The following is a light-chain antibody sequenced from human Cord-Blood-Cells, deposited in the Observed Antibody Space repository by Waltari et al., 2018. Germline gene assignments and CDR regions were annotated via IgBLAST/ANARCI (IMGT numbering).Light chain of an antibody. CDR3: QSYDSSLSAYVV. CDR2: GNS. V-gene: IGLV1-40*01. Sequence: QSVLTQPPSVSGAPGQRVTISCTGRSSNIGAGYAVHWYQQLPGTAPKLLIYGNSNRPSGVPDRFSGSKSGTSASLAITGLQAEDEADYYCQSYDSSLSAYVVFGGGTKLTVL. J-gene: IGLJ2*01. CDR1: SSNIGAGYA.